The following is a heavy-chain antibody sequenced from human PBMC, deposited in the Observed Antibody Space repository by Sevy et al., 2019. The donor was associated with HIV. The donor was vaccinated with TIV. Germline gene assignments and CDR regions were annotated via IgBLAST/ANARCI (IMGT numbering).Heavy chain of an antibody. CDR1: GFSFGEYA. D-gene: IGHD2-15*01. J-gene: IGHJ4*02. CDR2: IRGKAFGGTI. CDR3: SREAAVVVVVAANQFDY. Sequence: GGSLRLSCSASGFSFGEYAMSWFRQAPGKGLEWVAFIRGKAFGGTIEYAASLKGRFTISRDDSKSIAYLQMISLKTEDTAVYYCSREAAVVVVVAANQFDYWGQGTLVTVSS. V-gene: IGHV3-49*03.